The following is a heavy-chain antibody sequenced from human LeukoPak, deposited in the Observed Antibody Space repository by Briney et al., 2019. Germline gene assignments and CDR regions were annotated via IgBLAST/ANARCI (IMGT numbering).Heavy chain of an antibody. V-gene: IGHV4-59*01. CDR2: IYYSGST. D-gene: IGHD6-13*01. J-gene: IGHJ4*02. Sequence: SETLSLTCTVSGGSISSYYRSWIRQPPGKGLEWIGYIYYSGSTNYNPSLKSRVTISVDTSKNQFSLKLSSVTAADTAVYYCARSRQLALPFGYWGQGTLVTVSS. CDR3: ARSRQLALPFGY. CDR1: GGSISSYY.